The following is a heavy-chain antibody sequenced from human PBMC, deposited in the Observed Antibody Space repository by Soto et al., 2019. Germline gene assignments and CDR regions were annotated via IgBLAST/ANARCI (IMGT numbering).Heavy chain of an antibody. J-gene: IGHJ6*03. CDR1: GFTFSSFW. Sequence: EVQLVESGGGLVQPGGSMRLSCAASGFTFSSFWLSWVRQAPGKGLAWGGIIKQDGSEKYYMDSVKGRLTISRDNAKNSLYLQMNSLRAEDTAVYYWARDRVVIGFLERSSYMDVWGKGTTVTVSS. CDR2: IKQDGSEK. D-gene: IGHD3-3*01. CDR3: ARDRVVIGFLERSSYMDV. V-gene: IGHV3-7*01.